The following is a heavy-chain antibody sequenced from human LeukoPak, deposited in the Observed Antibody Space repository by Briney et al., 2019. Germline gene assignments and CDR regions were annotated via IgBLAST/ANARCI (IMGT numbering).Heavy chain of an antibody. Sequence: VASVKVSCKASGGTFSSYAISWVRQAPGQGLEWMGGIIPIFGTANYAQKFQGRVTITADESTSTAYMELSSLRSEDTAVYYCARVRQIEDDAFDIWGQGTMVTVSS. CDR3: ARVRQIEDDAFDI. V-gene: IGHV1-69*13. CDR2: IIPIFGTA. CDR1: GGTFSSYA. D-gene: IGHD2-21*01. J-gene: IGHJ3*02.